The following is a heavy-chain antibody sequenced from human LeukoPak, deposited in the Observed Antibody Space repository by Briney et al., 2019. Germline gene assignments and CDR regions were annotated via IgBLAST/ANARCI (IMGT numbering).Heavy chain of an antibody. D-gene: IGHD3-10*01. CDR2: ISVYNGNT. CDR3: ASSVPIWFGETNAFDI. J-gene: IGHJ3*02. CDR1: GYTFTGYY. Sequence: ASVKVSCKASGYTFTGYYMHWVRQAPAQGLEWMGWISVYNGNTNYAQKLQGRVPITTDTSTSTAYMELRSLRSDDTAVYYCASSVPIWFGETNAFDIWGQGTMVTVSS. V-gene: IGHV1-18*04.